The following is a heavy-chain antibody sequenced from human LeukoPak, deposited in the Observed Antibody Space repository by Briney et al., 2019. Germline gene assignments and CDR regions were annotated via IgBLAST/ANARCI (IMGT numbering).Heavy chain of an antibody. CDR3: ARKATVTTNWYFDL. V-gene: IGHV4-59*01. CDR1: GGSISSYY. J-gene: IGHJ2*01. Sequence: SETLSLTCTVSGGSISSYYWSWIRQPPGKGLEWIGYIYYTGSTNYNPSLKSRVTISVDTSKNQFSLNLGSVTAADTAVYYCARKATVTTNWYFDLWGRGTLVTVSS. D-gene: IGHD4-17*01. CDR2: IYYTGST.